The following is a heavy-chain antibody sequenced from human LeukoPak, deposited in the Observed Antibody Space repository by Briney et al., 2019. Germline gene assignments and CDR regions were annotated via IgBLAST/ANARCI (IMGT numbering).Heavy chain of an antibody. V-gene: IGHV3-30*04. CDR1: GFTFSSYA. CDR3: AKDWMITMIVVAWSAFDI. CDR2: ISYDGSNK. Sequence: GGSLRLSCAASGFTFSSYAMHWVRQAPGKGLEWVAVISYDGSNKYYADSVKGRFTISRDNSKNTLYLQMNSLRAEDTAVYYCAKDWMITMIVVAWSAFDIWGQGTMVTVSS. J-gene: IGHJ3*02. D-gene: IGHD3-22*01.